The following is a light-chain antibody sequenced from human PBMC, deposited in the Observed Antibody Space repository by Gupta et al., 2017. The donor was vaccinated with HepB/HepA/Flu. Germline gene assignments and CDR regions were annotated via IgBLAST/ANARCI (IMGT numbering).Light chain of an antibody. V-gene: IGLV3-1*01. Sequence: SYELTQPPSVSVSPGQTASIPCSGDKLGDKYACWYQQKPGQPPVLVIYQDSKRPSGIPERFSGSNSGNTATLTISGTQAMDEADYYCQAWDSSTAVVFGGGTKLTVL. CDR3: QAWDSSTAVV. J-gene: IGLJ2*01. CDR1: KLGDKY. CDR2: QDS.